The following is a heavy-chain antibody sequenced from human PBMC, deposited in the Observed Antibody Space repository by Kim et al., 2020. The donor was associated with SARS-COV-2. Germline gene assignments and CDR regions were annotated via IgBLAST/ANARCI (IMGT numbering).Heavy chain of an antibody. CDR2: IYTSGST. CDR1: GGSISSYY. J-gene: IGHJ6*02. CDR3: ACDMWRSAEAIYYYYYGMDV. Sequence: SETLSLTCTVSGGSISSYYWSWIRQPAGKGLEWIGRIYTSGSTNYNPSLKSRVTMSVYTSKNQFSLKLSSVTAADTAVYYFACDMWRSAEAIYYYYYGMDVWGQGTPVTVSS. V-gene: IGHV4-4*07. D-gene: IGHD2-15*01.